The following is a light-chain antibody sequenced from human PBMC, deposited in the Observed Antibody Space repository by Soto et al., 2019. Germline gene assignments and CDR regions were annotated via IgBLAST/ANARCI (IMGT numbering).Light chain of an antibody. CDR2: YND. CDR1: NSNIGSNA. CDR3: CSYAGNGAWV. V-gene: IGLV1-36*01. J-gene: IGLJ3*02. Sequence: QSVLTQSPSVSGAPRQSVNISCSGNNSNIGSNAVHWYQQLPGKAPKLLMYYNDMLPSGVSDRFSGSKSGTSASLAISGLQAEDEGDFFCCSYAGNGAWVFGGGTKLTVL.